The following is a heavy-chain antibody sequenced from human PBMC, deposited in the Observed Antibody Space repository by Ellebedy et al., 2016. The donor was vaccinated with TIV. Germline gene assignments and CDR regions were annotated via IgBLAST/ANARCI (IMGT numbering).Heavy chain of an antibody. CDR2: MDPRLGTV. J-gene: IGHJ5*02. V-gene: IGHV1-69*04. D-gene: IGHD3-10*01. CDR1: GDTFSNHA. Sequence: AASVKVSCKASGDTFSNHAFNWVRQAPGQELEWMGRMDPRLGTVKYAQKFQGRVTITADKSTSTAYIELSSLRAEDTAVYYCARDADDTTRGVSFKFWFDLWGQGALVTVSS. CDR3: ARDADDTTRGVSFKFWFDL.